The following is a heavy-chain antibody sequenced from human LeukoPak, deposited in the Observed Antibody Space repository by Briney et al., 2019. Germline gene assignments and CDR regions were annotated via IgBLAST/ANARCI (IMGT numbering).Heavy chain of an antibody. Sequence: SSETLSLTCTVSGVSVSSVTYYWGWILQPPGRGLEWIGTLNSGGNTYYNPFLRSRVTMSADTSKNRFSLKLSSVTAADSAVYYCARHRIAVAGENFDYWGRGTLVTVSS. V-gene: IGHV4-39*01. CDR3: ARHRIAVAGENFDY. CDR1: GVSVSSVTYY. CDR2: LNSGGNT. J-gene: IGHJ4*02. D-gene: IGHD6-19*01.